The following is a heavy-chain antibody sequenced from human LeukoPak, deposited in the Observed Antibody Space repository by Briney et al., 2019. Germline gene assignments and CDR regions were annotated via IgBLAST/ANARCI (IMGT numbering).Heavy chain of an antibody. CDR2: ISYDGSNK. Sequence: PGGSLRLSCAASGFTFSSYAMHWVRQAPGKGLEWVAVISYDGSNKYYADSVKGRFTISRDDSKNTLYLQMNSLRAEDTAVYYCARSQSYTFDPWGQGTLVTVSS. CDR1: GFTFSSYA. J-gene: IGHJ5*02. V-gene: IGHV3-30-3*01. D-gene: IGHD2-2*02. CDR3: ARSQSYTFDP.